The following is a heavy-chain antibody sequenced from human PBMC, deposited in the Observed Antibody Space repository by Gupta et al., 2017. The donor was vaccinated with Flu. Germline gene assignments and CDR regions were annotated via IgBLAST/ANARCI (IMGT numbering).Heavy chain of an antibody. V-gene: IGHV2-5*02. CDR2: IYWDDDT. CDR1: TRGIG. J-gene: IGHJ5*02. CDR3: ALNRRTKSSTASHWFNP. Sequence: TRGIGGGWIRQPPVGALEWLALIYWDDDTLYNPSLKNRLNITKDSLKNQVVLTLTNMASVATATYFCALNRRTKSSTASHWFNPWGQGNLVTVSS. D-gene: IGHD1-14*01.